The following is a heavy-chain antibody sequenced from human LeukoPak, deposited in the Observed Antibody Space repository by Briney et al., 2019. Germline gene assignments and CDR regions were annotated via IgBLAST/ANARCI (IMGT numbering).Heavy chain of an antibody. CDR1: GFTFSDYY. CDR3: AREVEGAVAGIWFDP. Sequence: GGSLRLSCAASGFTFSDYYMSWIRQAPGKGLEWXSXXXSSSSYTNYADSVKGRFTISRDNAKNSLYLQMNSLRAEDTAVYYCAREVEGAVAGIWFDPWGQGTLVTVSS. D-gene: IGHD6-19*01. V-gene: IGHV3-11*06. J-gene: IGHJ5*02. CDR2: XXSSSSYT.